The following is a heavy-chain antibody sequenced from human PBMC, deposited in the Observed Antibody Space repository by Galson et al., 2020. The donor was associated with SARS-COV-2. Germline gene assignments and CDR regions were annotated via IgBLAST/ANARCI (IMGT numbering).Heavy chain of an antibody. J-gene: IGHJ3*02. D-gene: IGHD1-26*01. CDR1: GLTFSFYA. CDR3: AKDKRDLLDAFDI. Sequence: GESLKISCGASGLTFSFYAMSWVRQAPGKGLEWVSAINGSGDSTYYADSVKGRFTISRDNSKNTLFLQMNSLRAEDTAVYYCAKDKRDLLDAFDIWGQGTMVTVSS. V-gene: IGHV3-23*01. CDR2: INGSGDST.